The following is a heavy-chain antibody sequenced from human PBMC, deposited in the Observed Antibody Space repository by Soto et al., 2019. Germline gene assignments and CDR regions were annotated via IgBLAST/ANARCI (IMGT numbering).Heavy chain of an antibody. Sequence: ASVKVSCKVSGYTLTELSMHWVRQAPGKGLEWMGGFDPEDGETIYAQKFQGRVTMTEDTSTDTAYMELSSLRSEDTAVYYCATERYCSGGSCYHPFDYWGQGTLVTVSS. CDR3: ATERYCSGGSCYHPFDY. CDR1: GYTLTELS. J-gene: IGHJ4*02. V-gene: IGHV1-24*01. D-gene: IGHD2-15*01. CDR2: FDPEDGET.